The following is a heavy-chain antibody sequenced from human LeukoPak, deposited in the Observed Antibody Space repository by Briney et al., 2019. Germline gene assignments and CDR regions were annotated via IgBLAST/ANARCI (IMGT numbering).Heavy chain of an antibody. V-gene: IGHV4-59*08. J-gene: IGHJ4*02. CDR2: ISYSGST. Sequence: SETLSLTCTVSGGSISNYYWSWIRQPPGKGLEWIGYISYSGSTNYNPSLKSRVTILADTSKNQVSLTLSPVTAADTAVYYCARHPELYFFDYWGQGTLVTVSS. D-gene: IGHD3-10*01. CDR3: ARHPELYFFDY. CDR1: GGSISNYY.